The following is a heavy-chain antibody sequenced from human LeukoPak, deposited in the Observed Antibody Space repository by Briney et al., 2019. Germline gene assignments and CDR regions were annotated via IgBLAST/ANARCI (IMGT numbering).Heavy chain of an antibody. Sequence: SETLSLTCNVSGGSIVGYYWGWIRQPQGKGLEWIASIFYSGSTNSNPSLKSRVTISLDTSKNQFSLKLSSVTAADTAMYYCARHRGSNLNRSFDFWGQGALVTVSS. J-gene: IGHJ4*02. D-gene: IGHD1-14*01. CDR2: IFYSGST. CDR1: GGSIVGYY. V-gene: IGHV4-59*08. CDR3: ARHRGSNLNRSFDF.